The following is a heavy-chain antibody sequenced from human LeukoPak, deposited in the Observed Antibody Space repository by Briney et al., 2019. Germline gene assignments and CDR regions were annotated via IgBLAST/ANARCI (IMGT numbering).Heavy chain of an antibody. J-gene: IGHJ4*02. CDR2: ISAYNGNT. D-gene: IGHD2-2*01. V-gene: IGHV1-18*04. Sequence: ASVKVSCRASGYTFTGYYMHWVRQAPGQGLEWMGWISAYNGNTNYAQKLQGRVTMTTDTSTSTAYMELRSLRSDDTAVYYCARAWLGYCSSTSCAHFDYWGQGTLVTVSS. CDR3: ARAWLGYCSSTSCAHFDY. CDR1: GYTFTGYY.